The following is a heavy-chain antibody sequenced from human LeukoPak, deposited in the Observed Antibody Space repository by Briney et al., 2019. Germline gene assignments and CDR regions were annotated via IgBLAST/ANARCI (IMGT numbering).Heavy chain of an antibody. D-gene: IGHD1-26*01. CDR2: IYYSGST. CDR3: AGQWASYFDY. CDR1: GGSITSYY. Sequence: SETLSLTCTVSGGSITSYYWSWIRQPPGKGLEWIGYIYYSGSTNYNPSLKSRLTISVDTSKNQFSLKLSSVTAADTAVYYCAGQWASYFDYWGQGTLVTVSS. V-gene: IGHV4-59*01. J-gene: IGHJ4*02.